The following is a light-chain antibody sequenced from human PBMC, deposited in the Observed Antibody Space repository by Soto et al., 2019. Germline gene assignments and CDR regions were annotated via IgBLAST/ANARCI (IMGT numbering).Light chain of an antibody. CDR3: CSYAGSYTLVV. J-gene: IGLJ2*01. CDR2: DVT. V-gene: IGLV2-11*01. CDR1: SSDVIGSNY. Sequence: QSVLTQPRSVSGSPGQSVTISCTGTSSDVIGSNYVSWYQQHPGKAPKLMIYDVTKRPSGVPDRFSGSKSGNTASLTISGLQADDEADYYCCSYAGSYTLVVFGGGTKVTVL.